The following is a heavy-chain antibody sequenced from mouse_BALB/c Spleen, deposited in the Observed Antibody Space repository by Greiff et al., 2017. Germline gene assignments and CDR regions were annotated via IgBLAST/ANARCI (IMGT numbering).Heavy chain of an antibody. V-gene: IGHV5-9-4*01. J-gene: IGHJ2*01. CDR2: ISSGGSYT. CDR1: GFTFSSYA. Sequence: EVQLQQSGGGLVKPGGSLKLSCAASGFTFSSYAMSWVRQSPEKRLEWVAEISSGGSYTYYPDTVTGRFTISRDNAKNTLYLEMSSLRSEDTAMYYCARGTTVVDYFDYWGQGTTLTVSS. CDR3: ARGTTVVDYFDY. D-gene: IGHD1-1*01.